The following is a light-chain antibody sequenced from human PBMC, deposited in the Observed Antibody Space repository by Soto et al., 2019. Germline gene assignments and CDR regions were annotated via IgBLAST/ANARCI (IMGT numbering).Light chain of an antibody. CDR1: SSEVGGYKY. CDR3: SSYTSSSTL. V-gene: IGLV2-14*01. J-gene: IGLJ1*01. CDR2: DVS. Sequence: QSALTQPASVSGSPGEWITISCTGTSSEVGGYKYVSWYQQHPGKAPKLIIYDVSDRPSGISNRFSGSKSGNKASLTISGLQAEYEADYYCSSYTSSSTLFGTGTKVTVL.